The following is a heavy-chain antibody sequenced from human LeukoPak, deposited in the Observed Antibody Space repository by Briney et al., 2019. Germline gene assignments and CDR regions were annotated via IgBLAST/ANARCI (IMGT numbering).Heavy chain of an antibody. J-gene: IGHJ4*02. CDR1: GGSISSSSNYY. D-gene: IGHD6-13*01. V-gene: IGHV4-39*01. Sequence: SETLSLTYSVSGGSISSSSNYYWGWIRQPPGKGLEWIGSIYYSGSTYYNTSLKSRVTISVDTSKNQFSLKLSSVTAADTAVYYCATHAGTDSSNWYYFDNWGQGTLVTVSS. CDR3: ATHAGTDSSNWYYFDN. CDR2: IYYSGST.